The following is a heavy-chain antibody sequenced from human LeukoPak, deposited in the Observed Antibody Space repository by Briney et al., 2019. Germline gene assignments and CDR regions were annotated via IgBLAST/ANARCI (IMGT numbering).Heavy chain of an antibody. V-gene: IGHV1-58*01. CDR3: AADSVSDYYYYGMDV. D-gene: IGHD3-10*01. CDR2: IVVGSGNT. CDR1: GFTFTSSA. Sequence: ASVKVSCKASGFTFTSSAAQWVRQARGQRLEWIGWIVVGSGNTNYAQKFQERVTITRDMSTSTAYMELSSLRSEDTAVYYCAADSVSDYYYYGMDVWGQGTTVTVSS. J-gene: IGHJ6*02.